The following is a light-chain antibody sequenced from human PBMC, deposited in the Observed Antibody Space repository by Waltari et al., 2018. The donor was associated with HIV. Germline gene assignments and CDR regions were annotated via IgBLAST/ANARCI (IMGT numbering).Light chain of an antibody. CDR2: DVS. CDR1: SSDVGGYNY. V-gene: IGLV2-14*03. CDR3: SSYTSSSSLVV. Sequence: QSALTQPASVSGSPGQSITISCTATSSDVGGYNYFSCYQQHPGKAPKLMIYDVSNRPSGVSNRFSGSKSGNTASLTISGLQAEDEADYYCSSYTSSSSLVVFGGGTKLTVL. J-gene: IGLJ3*02.